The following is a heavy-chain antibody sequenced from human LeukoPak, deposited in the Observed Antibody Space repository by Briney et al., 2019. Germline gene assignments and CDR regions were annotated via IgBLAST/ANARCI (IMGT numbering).Heavy chain of an antibody. D-gene: IGHD2-15*01. CDR3: ARLGYCSGGSCYSRKAFDI. J-gene: IGHJ3*02. CDR2: IYYSGST. CDR1: GGSISSYY. Sequence: SETLPLTCTVSGGSISSYYWSWIRQPPGKGLEWIGYIYYSGSTNYNPSLKSRVTISVDTSKNQFSLKLSSVTAADTAVYYCARLGYCSGGSCYSRKAFDIWGQWTMVTVSS. V-gene: IGHV4-59*08.